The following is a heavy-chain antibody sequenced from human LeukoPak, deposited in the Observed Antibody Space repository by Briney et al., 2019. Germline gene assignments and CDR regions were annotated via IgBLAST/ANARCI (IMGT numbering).Heavy chain of an antibody. J-gene: IGHJ5*02. D-gene: IGHD6-6*01. CDR1: GGSISTGSYY. V-gene: IGHV4-61*10. CDR2: IYYSGST. Sequence: PSETLSLTCTVSGGSISTGSYYWSWIRQPAGKGLEWIGYIYYSGSTNYNPSLKSRVTISVDTSKNQFSLKLSSVTAADTAVYYCARGGWYSSSSIWFDPWGQGTLVTVSS. CDR3: ARGGWYSSSSIWFDP.